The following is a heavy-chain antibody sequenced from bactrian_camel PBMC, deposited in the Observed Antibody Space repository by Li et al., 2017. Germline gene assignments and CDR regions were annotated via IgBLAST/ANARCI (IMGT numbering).Heavy chain of an antibody. CDR2: MSRTGVTT. CDR1: GYTDTPRC. J-gene: IGHJ4*01. V-gene: IGHV3S1*01. D-gene: IGHD5*01. Sequence: QVQLVESGGGSVKSGGSLRLSCVASGYTDTPRCVAWFRQAPGKEREERERVARMSRTGVTTLYVDSVKGRFTISQDKAEQTLYLQMNDLKPEDTAMYYCAATTDCYPSPEYYYWGQGTQVTVS. CDR3: AATTDCYPSPEYYY.